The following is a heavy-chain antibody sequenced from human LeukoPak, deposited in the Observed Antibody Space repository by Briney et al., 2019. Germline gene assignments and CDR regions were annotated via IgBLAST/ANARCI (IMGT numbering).Heavy chain of an antibody. CDR3: ARFLTGYSYAPIDY. CDR2: IIPIFGTA. V-gene: IGHV1-69*01. CDR1: GGTFSSYA. Sequence: ASVKVSCKASGGTFSSYAISWVRQAPGPGLEWMGGIIPIFGTANYAQKFQGRVTITADESTSTAYMELSSLRSEDTAVYYCARFLTGYSYAPIDYWGQGTLVTVSS. D-gene: IGHD5-18*01. J-gene: IGHJ4*02.